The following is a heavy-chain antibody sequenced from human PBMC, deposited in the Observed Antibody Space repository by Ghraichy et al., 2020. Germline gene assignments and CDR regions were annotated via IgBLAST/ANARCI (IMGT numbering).Heavy chain of an antibody. Sequence: SETLSLTCAVYGGSFSGYYWSWIRQPPGKGLEWIGEINHSGSTNYNPSLKSRVTISVDTSKNQFSLKLSSVTAADTAVYYCARQGGYDILTGTLNDAFDIWGQGTMVTVAS. CDR3: ARQGGYDILTGTLNDAFDI. CDR1: GGSFSGYY. D-gene: IGHD3-9*01. J-gene: IGHJ3*02. CDR2: INHSGST. V-gene: IGHV4-34*01.